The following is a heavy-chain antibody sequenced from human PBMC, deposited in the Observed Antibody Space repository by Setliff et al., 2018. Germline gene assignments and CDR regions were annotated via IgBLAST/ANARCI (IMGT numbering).Heavy chain of an antibody. D-gene: IGHD2-2*01. J-gene: IGHJ5*02. V-gene: IGHV4-59*01. CDR1: GGSFSTYY. CDR3: ARDDTDDTPFHCSSTSCYGGVNWFDP. CDR2: IYYSGST. Sequence: SETLSLTCAVYGGSFSTYYWIWIRQPPGKGLEWIGYIYYSGSTNYNPSLNSRVAISVDTSKNQFSLKLSSVTAADTAVYYCARDDTDDTPFHCSSTSCYGGVNWFDPWGQGTLVTVSS.